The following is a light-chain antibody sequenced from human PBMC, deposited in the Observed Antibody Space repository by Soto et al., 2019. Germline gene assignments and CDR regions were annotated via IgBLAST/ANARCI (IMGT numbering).Light chain of an antibody. CDR3: QQYGGSPRP. V-gene: IGKV3-20*01. J-gene: IGKJ1*01. CDR2: GAS. CDR1: QSVGTS. Sequence: EIGLTQSPVTVSLSPGDRGTLSFWASQSVGTSLTWYQQKPGQAPRLLIYGASNRATGIPDRFSGSGSGTDFTLTISKLEPEDFAVYHCQQYGGSPRPFGQGTKV.